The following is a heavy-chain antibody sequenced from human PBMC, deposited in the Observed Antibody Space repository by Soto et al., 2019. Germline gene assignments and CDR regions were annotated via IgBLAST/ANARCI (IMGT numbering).Heavy chain of an antibody. CDR2: ISYDGSNK. J-gene: IGHJ4*02. D-gene: IGHD3-10*01. V-gene: IGHV3-30*18. CDR1: GFTFSSYG. CDR3: AKDYYGSGSSPPGDY. Sequence: QVQLVESGGGVVQPGRSLRLSCAASGFTFSSYGMHWVRQAPGKGLEWVAVISYDGSNKYYADSVKGRFTISRDNSKNTLYLQMNSLRAEDTAVYYCAKDYYGSGSSPPGDYWGQGTLVTVSS.